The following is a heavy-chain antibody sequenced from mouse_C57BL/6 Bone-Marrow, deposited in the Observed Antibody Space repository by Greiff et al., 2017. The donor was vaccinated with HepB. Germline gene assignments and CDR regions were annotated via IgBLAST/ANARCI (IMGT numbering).Heavy chain of an antibody. Sequence: QVQLQQPGAELVKPGASVKLSCKASGYTFTSYWMHWVKQRPGQGLEWIGMIHPNSGSTNYNEKFKGKATLTVDKSSSTAYMQLSSLTSEDSAVYYCAREGAASGYYYGSSYWYFDVWGTGTTVTVSS. CDR2: IHPNSGST. J-gene: IGHJ1*03. V-gene: IGHV1-64*01. CDR3: AREGAASGYYYGSSYWYFDV. D-gene: IGHD1-1*01. CDR1: GYTFTSYW.